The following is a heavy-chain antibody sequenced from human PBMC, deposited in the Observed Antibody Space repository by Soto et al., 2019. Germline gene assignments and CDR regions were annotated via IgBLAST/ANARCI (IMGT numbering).Heavy chain of an antibody. CDR3: ARHRIEVVWRGFDF. V-gene: IGHV4-39*01. D-gene: IGHD3-10*01. J-gene: IGHJ4*02. Sequence: SETLSLTCTVSTDSSSVTNSYWGWIRQPPGKGLQWIGSSSYNGGTFYNPSLKGRVVISFDTSKKQSSLQVTSVTAADTAVYFCARHRIEVVWRGFDFWGQGSPVTVSS. CDR1: TDSSSVTNSY. CDR2: SSYNGGT.